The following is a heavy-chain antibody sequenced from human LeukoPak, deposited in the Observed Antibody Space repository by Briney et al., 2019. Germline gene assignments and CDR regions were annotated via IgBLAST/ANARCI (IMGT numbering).Heavy chain of an antibody. J-gene: IGHJ4*02. V-gene: IGHV4-39*01. D-gene: IGHD2-15*01. CDR2: IYYSGST. CDR3: ARNEDFYFDY. CDR1: GASITSSTYY. Sequence: SETLSLTCTVSGASITSSTYYWAWIRQPPGKGLEWIGNIYYSGSTYYNPSPKSRVTISVDTSKNQFSLKLSSVTAADTAVYYCARNEDFYFDYWGQGTLVTVSS.